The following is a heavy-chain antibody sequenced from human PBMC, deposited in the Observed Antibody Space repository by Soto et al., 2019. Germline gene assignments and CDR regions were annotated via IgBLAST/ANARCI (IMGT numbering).Heavy chain of an antibody. CDR3: AKRTVGWYFDL. CDR1: GFTFSSYA. V-gene: IGHV3-23*01. Sequence: EVQLLESGGGLVQPGGSLRLSCAASGFTFSSYAMSWVRQAPGKGLEWVSAISGSGDSTYYADSVKGRFTISRDNSKNTQYLQMNSPRAEDTAVYYCAKRTVGWYFDLWGHGTLVTVSS. CDR2: ISGSGDST. J-gene: IGHJ2*01. D-gene: IGHD4-17*01.